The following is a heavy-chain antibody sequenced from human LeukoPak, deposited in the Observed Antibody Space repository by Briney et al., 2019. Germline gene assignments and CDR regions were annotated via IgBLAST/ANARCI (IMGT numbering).Heavy chain of an antibody. J-gene: IGHJ2*01. CDR3: AGHGRAVGRDWY. D-gene: IGHD2-15*01. CDR2: IYDSGST. Sequence: PSETLSLTCTVSGGSISNYYWSWIRQPPGKGLEWIGYIYDSGSTNCNPSLKSRVTISVDTSNNQFSLRLSSVTAADAAVYYCAGHGRAVGRDWY. V-gene: IGHV4-59*08. CDR1: GGSISNYY.